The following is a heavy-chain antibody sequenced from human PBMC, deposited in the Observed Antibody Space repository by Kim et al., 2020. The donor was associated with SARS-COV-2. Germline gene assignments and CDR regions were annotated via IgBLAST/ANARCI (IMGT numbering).Heavy chain of an antibody. Sequence: ASVKVSCKVSGYTLTELSMHWVRQAPGKGLEWMGGFDPEDGETIYAQEFQGRVTMTEDTSTDTAYMELSSLRSEDTAVYYCATSPVVVVTPWFDPWGQGTLVTVSS. J-gene: IGHJ5*02. V-gene: IGHV1-24*01. CDR2: FDPEDGET. CDR3: ATSPVVVVTPWFDP. CDR1: GYTLTELS. D-gene: IGHD3-22*01.